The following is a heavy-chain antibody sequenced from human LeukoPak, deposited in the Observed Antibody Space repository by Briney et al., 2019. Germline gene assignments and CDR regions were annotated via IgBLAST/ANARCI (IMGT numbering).Heavy chain of an antibody. Sequence: GGSLRLSCAASGFTFSSYWMHWVRQAPGKGLVWVSNINSDGSTTTYADSVKGRFTISRDNAENTLYLQMNSLRAEDTAVYYCAKDAIPVYSYGFDGLGYFDYWGQGTLVTVSS. CDR1: GFTFSSYW. CDR2: INSDGSTT. D-gene: IGHD5-18*01. CDR3: AKDAIPVYSYGFDGLGYFDY. V-gene: IGHV3-74*01. J-gene: IGHJ4*02.